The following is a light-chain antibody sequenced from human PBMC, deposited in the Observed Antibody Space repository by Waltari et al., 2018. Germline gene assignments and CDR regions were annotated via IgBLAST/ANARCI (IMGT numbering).Light chain of an antibody. CDR1: QNIIAH. CDR2: AES. J-gene: IGKJ5*01. Sequence: DIQMTQSPSSLSASIGDTVSITCRASQNIIAHVNWYQQKPGIAPNLLIYAESSLRSGVSSRIRGSGSGTVFTLTISNLRPEDYATYCCQESSSVSSITFGQGARL. V-gene: IGKV1-39*01. CDR3: QESSSVSSIT.